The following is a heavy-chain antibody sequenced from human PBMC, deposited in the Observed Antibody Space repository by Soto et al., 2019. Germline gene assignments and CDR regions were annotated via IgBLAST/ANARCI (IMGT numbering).Heavy chain of an antibody. V-gene: IGHV3-48*03. Sequence: VQGVESGGGLVQPGGSLRLSCAASGFPFSTFEMNCVRHAPGKSLEWLSYVRGGSDVVYYADSVRGRFTSSRDNDKNSLYLEVSGQRDEDTGGYFCLGGRLAYFDYWGQGALVTVCS. CDR1: GFPFSTFE. D-gene: IGHD3-16*01. J-gene: IGHJ4*02. CDR3: LGGRLAYFDY. CDR2: VRGGSDVV.